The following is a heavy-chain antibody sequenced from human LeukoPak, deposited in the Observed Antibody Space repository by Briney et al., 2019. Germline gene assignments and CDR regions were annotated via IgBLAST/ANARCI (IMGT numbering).Heavy chain of an antibody. CDR3: AREGVRGAIDY. D-gene: IGHD3-10*01. V-gene: IGHV4-34*01. CDR1: GGSFSGYY. J-gene: IGHJ4*02. CDR2: INHSGST. Sequence: PSETLSLTCAVYGGSFSGYYWSWIRQPPGKGLEWIGEINHSGSTNYNPSLKSRVTISVDKSKNQFSLKLSSVTAADTAVYYCAREGVRGAIDYWGQGTLVTVSS.